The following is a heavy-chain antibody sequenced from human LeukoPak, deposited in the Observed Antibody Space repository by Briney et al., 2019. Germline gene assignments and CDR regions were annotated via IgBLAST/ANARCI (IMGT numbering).Heavy chain of an antibody. CDR2: INPNSGGT. J-gene: IGHJ5*02. CDR3: ARGGSGSYFSWLDP. V-gene: IGHV1-2*02. Sequence: ASVKVSCQASGYTFTGYYIHWVRQAPGQGLECVGWINPNSGGTNYAQKFQGRVTMTRDTSISTAYMELSRLRSDDTAVYYCARGGSGSYFSWLDPWGQGTLVTVSS. CDR1: GYTFTGYY. D-gene: IGHD3-10*01.